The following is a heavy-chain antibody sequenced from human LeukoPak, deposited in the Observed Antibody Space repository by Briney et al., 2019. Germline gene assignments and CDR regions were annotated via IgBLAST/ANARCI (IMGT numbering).Heavy chain of an antibody. CDR1: GFTFSSYA. V-gene: IGHV3-23*01. J-gene: IGHJ4*02. CDR3: AKAGKRIMITFGGVINDY. Sequence: GGSLRLSCAASGFTFSSYAMSWVRQAPGKGLEWVSAISGSGGSTYYADSVKGRFTISRDNSKNTLYLQMNSLRAEDTAVYYCAKAGKRIMITFGGVINDYWGQGTLVTVSS. D-gene: IGHD3-16*02. CDR2: ISGSGGST.